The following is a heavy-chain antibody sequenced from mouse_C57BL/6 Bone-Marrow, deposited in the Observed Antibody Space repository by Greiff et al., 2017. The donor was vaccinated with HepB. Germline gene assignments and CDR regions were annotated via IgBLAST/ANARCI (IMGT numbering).Heavy chain of an antibody. Sequence: VQLQQPGAELVKPGASVKLSCKASGYTFTSYWMHWVKQRPGQGLEWIGMIHPNSGSTNYNEKFKSKATLTVDKSFSTAYMQLSSLTSEDSAVYYCARRADYYGSSYYFDYWGQGTTLTVSS. J-gene: IGHJ2*01. D-gene: IGHD1-1*01. CDR3: ARRADYYGSSYYFDY. CDR2: IHPNSGST. CDR1: GYTFTSYW. V-gene: IGHV1-64*01.